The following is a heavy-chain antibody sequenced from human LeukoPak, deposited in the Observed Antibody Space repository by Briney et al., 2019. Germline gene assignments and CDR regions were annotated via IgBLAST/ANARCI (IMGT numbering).Heavy chain of an antibody. Sequence: SVKVSCKTSGGTFSSYTITWARQAPGQGLEWMGGIIPIFGTTNYAQKFQGRVTITADESTSTAYMELSSLRSEDTAVYYCARGWQLGGDLGDAFDIWGQGTMVTVSS. CDR2: IIPIFGTT. D-gene: IGHD2-21*01. V-gene: IGHV1-69*13. CDR1: GGTFSSYT. J-gene: IGHJ3*02. CDR3: ARGWQLGGDLGDAFDI.